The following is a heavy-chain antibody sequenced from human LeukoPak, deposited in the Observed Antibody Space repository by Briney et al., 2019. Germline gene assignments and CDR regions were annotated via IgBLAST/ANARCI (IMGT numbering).Heavy chain of an antibody. CDR3: ARDSGDYSNYPALDL. D-gene: IGHD4-11*01. CDR2: ISAYNGNT. V-gene: IGHV1-18*01. CDR1: GYTFTSYG. Sequence: ASLKFSCKTSGYTFTSYGISWVRQAPGQGLEWMGWISAYNGNTNYAQKLQGRVTMTTDTSTSTAYMELRSLRSDDTTVYYCARDSGDYSNYPALDLWGQGTLVTVSS. J-gene: IGHJ5*02.